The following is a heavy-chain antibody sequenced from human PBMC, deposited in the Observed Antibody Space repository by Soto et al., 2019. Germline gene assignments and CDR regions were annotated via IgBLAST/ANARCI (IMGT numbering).Heavy chain of an antibody. CDR1: GGSISSYY. V-gene: IGHV4-59*01. Sequence: QVQLQESGPGLVKPSETLSLTCTVSGGSISSYYWSWIRQPPGKGLEWIGYIYYSGSTNYNPSLKSRVTISVDTSKNQFALKLSSVTAADTAVYYCARDPRLFYFDYWGQGTLVTVSS. CDR2: IYYSGST. J-gene: IGHJ4*02. CDR3: ARDPRLFYFDY. D-gene: IGHD2-21*01.